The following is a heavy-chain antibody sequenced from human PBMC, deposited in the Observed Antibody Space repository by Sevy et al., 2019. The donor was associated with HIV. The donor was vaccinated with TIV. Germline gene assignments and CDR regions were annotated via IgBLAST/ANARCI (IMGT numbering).Heavy chain of an antibody. CDR3: VKDLAYANTYLDH. CDR2: VSGSGGSI. J-gene: IGHJ4*02. CDR1: GFTFSGYA. Sequence: GGSLRLSCAVSGFTFSGYAMNWVRQAPGKGLEWVSGVSGSGGSIYYADSVKGRFTISRDNSNNMLYLQINSLRAEDTAVYYCVKDLAYANTYLDHWGQGTLVTVSS. D-gene: IGHD3-16*01. V-gene: IGHV3-23*01.